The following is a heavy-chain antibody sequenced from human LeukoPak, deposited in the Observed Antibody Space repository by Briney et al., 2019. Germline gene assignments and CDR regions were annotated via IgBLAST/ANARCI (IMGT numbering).Heavy chain of an antibody. D-gene: IGHD3-10*01. CDR2: ITSGGST. CDR3: AKDRARYGSGTYYNGYYYGMDV. J-gene: IGHJ6*02. V-gene: IGHV3-23*01. CDR1: GFTFNNYA. Sequence: GGSLRLSCAPSGFTFNNYATSWVRQAPGKGLEWVSAITSGGSTFYADSVKGRFTISRDNSKNTMYVQMNSLRAEDTAVYYCAKDRARYGSGTYYNGYYYGMDVWGQGTTVTVSS.